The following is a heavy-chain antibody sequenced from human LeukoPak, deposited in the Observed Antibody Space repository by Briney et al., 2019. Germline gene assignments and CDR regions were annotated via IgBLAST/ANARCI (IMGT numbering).Heavy chain of an antibody. V-gene: IGHV1-18*01. D-gene: IGHD4-17*01. CDR1: GYIFTSYG. Sequence: ASVKVSCKASGYIFTSYGIRWVRQAPGQGLEWMGWISAYNGNTNYAQKLQGRVTMTTDTSTSTAYMELRSLRSDDTAVYYCAREGIHYGVTVYWGQGTLVTVSS. J-gene: IGHJ4*02. CDR3: AREGIHYGVTVY. CDR2: ISAYNGNT.